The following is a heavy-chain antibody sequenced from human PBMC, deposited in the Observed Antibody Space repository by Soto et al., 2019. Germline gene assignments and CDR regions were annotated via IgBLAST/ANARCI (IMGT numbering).Heavy chain of an antibody. CDR1: GYGFTSYW. CDR2: IYPGDSDT. D-gene: IGHD7-27*01. CDR3: ARVDWGYYYGMDV. V-gene: IGHV5-51*01. J-gene: IGHJ6*02. Sequence: PGESLKISCKGSGYGFTSYWSGWVRQMPGKGLEWMGIIYPGDSDTRYSPSFQGQVTISADKSISTAYLQWSSLKASDTTMYYCARVDWGYYYGMDVWGQGTAVTVSS.